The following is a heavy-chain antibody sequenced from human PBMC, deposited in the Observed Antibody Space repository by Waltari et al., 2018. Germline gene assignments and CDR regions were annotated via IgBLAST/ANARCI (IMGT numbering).Heavy chain of an antibody. CDR2: ISSSSSHI. Sequence: EVQMVESGGGLAQPGGSLRLSFAASGFTLRRYSMKWVRQAHGKGLVWVSYISSSSSHIYYAESGKGRFTISRDNARNSPYLQMNSLRAEDTAVYYCARDPYGSIEVAEYYIDVWGKGTTVTISS. V-gene: IGHV3-48*04. J-gene: IGHJ6*03. D-gene: IGHD6-19*01. CDR3: ARDPYGSIEVAEYYIDV. CDR1: GFTLRRYS.